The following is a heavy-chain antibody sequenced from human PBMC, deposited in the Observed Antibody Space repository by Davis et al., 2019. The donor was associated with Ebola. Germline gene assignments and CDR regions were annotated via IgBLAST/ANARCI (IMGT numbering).Heavy chain of an antibody. D-gene: IGHD3-9*01. Sequence: GGSLRLSCAASGFRVSGPYMSWVRQAPGKGLEWVSGINWNGGSTGYADSVKGRFTISRDNAKNSLYLRLNSLRAEDTALYHCARVNAVTGYSRFDSWGQGTLVTVSS. V-gene: IGHV3-20*01. CDR2: INWNGGST. CDR3: ARVNAVTGYSRFDS. CDR1: GFRVSGPY. J-gene: IGHJ5*01.